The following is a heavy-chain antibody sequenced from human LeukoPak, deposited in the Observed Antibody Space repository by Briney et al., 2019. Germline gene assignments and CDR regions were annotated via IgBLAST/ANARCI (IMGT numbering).Heavy chain of an antibody. CDR2: IYYSGST. J-gene: IGHJ5*02. V-gene: IGHV4-31*03. Sequence: PSETLSLTCTVSGGSISRGDYYWSWIRQHPGKGLEWIGHIYYSGSTYCNPSLKSRVTLSVDTSKNQFSLKLSSVTAADTAVYYCAREGGYNQGYFDPWGQGTRVTVSS. CDR1: GGSISRGDYY. D-gene: IGHD5-24*01. CDR3: AREGGYNQGYFDP.